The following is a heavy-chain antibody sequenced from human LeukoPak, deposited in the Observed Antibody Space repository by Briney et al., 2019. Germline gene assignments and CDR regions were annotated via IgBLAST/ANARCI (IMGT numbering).Heavy chain of an antibody. CDR1: DNSISSG. V-gene: IGHV4-38-2*02. J-gene: IGHJ6*03. CDR2: IYYSGTS. Sequence: SETLSLTCTVSDNSISSGRGWIRQPPGKGLEWIGTIYYSGTSYYNPSLKSRVTISLDTSKNQFSLKLSSVTAADTAVYYCATGEYDFWSGYQQYYYYYMDVWGKGTTVTVSS. D-gene: IGHD3-3*01. CDR3: ATGEYDFWSGYQQYYYYYMDV.